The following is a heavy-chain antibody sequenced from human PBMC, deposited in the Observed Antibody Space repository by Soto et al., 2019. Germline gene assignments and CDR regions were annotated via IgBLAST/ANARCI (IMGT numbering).Heavy chain of an antibody. CDR1: GGSISSYY. CDR3: ARGGSYREFYFDY. J-gene: IGHJ4*02. D-gene: IGHD1-26*01. Sequence: QVQLQESGPGLVKPSETLSLTCTVSGGSISSYYWSWIRQPPGKGLEWIGYIYYSGSTNYNPSLKSRVTISVDTSKNQFSLKLSSVTAADTAVYYCARGGSYREFYFDYWGQGTLVTVSS. CDR2: IYYSGST. V-gene: IGHV4-59*01.